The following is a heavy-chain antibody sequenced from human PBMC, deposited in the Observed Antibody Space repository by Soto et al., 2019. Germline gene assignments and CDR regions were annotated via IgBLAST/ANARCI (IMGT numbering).Heavy chain of an antibody. CDR1: GGTFSSYV. J-gene: IGHJ4*02. V-gene: IGHV1-69*06. D-gene: IGHD1-7*01. CDR2: IIPISGAA. CDR3: ARDMTRTVVPYFDF. Sequence: SVKVSCKASGGTFSSYVVNWVRQAPGQGLEWMGRIIPISGAANYAQKFQGRVTITADKSTSTSYMELSSLRSEDTAVYYCARDMTRTVVPYFDFWGQGTLVTLSS.